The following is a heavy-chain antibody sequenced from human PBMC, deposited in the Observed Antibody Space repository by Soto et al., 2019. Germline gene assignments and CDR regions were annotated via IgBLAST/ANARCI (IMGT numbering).Heavy chain of an antibody. D-gene: IGHD3-16*02. CDR1: GYTLTELS. Sequence: ASVKVSCKVSGYTLTELSMHWVRQAPGKGLEWMGGFDPEDGETIYAQKFQGRVTMTEDTSTDTAYMELSSLRSEDTAVYYCATHSYDYVWGSYRPFDYWGQGTLVTVSS. J-gene: IGHJ4*02. CDR3: ATHSYDYVWGSYRPFDY. CDR2: FDPEDGET. V-gene: IGHV1-24*01.